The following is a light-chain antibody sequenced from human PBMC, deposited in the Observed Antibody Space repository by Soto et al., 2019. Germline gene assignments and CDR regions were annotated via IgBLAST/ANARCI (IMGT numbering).Light chain of an antibody. V-gene: IGLV2-14*01. CDR2: EVS. Sequence: QSALTQPASVSGSPGQSITISCTGTSSDVGDYNYVSWYQQHPGKAPKLMIYEVSNRPSGVSNRFSGSKSGNTASLTISGFQAEDEADYYCSSYTSSSTLYVFGTGTKLTVL. CDR1: SSDVGDYNY. CDR3: SSYTSSSTLYV. J-gene: IGLJ1*01.